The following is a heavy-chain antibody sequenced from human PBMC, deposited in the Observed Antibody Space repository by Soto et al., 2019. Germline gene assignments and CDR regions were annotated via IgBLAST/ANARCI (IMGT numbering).Heavy chain of an antibody. Sequence: EVQLVESGGGLVKPGGSLRLSCAASGFTFSSYSMNWVRQAPGKGLEWVSSISSSSSYIYYADSVKGRFTISRDNAKNSLYLKMNSLRAEDTAVYYCARDRYCSGGSCSPLGYWGQGTLVTVSS. D-gene: IGHD2-15*01. CDR1: GFTFSSYS. CDR3: ARDRYCSGGSCSPLGY. V-gene: IGHV3-21*01. J-gene: IGHJ4*02. CDR2: ISSSSSYI.